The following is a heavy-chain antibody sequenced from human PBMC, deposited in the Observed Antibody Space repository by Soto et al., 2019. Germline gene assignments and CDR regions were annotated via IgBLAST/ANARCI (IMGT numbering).Heavy chain of an antibody. CDR2: IYYSGST. D-gene: IGHD3-10*01. CDR3: ARGEDGSGSYWVGRPLSRVDY. V-gene: IGHV4-31*03. CDR1: GGSISSGGYY. J-gene: IGHJ4*02. Sequence: LSLTCTVSGGSISSGGYYWSWIRQHPGKGLEWIGYIYYSGSTYYNPSLKSRVTISVDTSKNQFSLKLSSVTAADTAVYYCARGEDGSGSYWVGRPLSRVDYWGQGALVTVSS.